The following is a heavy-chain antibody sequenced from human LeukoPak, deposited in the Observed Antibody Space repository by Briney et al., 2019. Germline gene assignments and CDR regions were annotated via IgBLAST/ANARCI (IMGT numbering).Heavy chain of an antibody. CDR3: ARATGRIAAAAIDY. J-gene: IGHJ4*02. Sequence: SETLSLTCTASGGSISSYYWSWIRQPPGKGLEWIGYIYYSGSTNYNPSLKSRVTISVDTSKNQFSLKLSSVTAADTAVYYCARATGRIAAAAIDYWGQGTLVTVSS. D-gene: IGHD6-13*01. CDR2: IYYSGST. V-gene: IGHV4-59*01. CDR1: GGSISSYY.